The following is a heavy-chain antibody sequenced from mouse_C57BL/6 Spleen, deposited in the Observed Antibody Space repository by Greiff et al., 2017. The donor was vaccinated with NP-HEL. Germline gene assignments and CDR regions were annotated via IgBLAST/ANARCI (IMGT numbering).Heavy chain of an antibody. Sequence: VQLQQPGAELVMPGASVKLSCKASGYTFTSYWMHWVKQRPGQGLEWIGEIDPSDSYTNYNQKFKGKSTLTVDKSSSTAYMQLSSLTSEDSAVYYCARERPYTVVTQYYCKVGYWGQGTSVTVSS. CDR1: GYTFTSYW. V-gene: IGHV1-69*01. CDR2: IDPSDSYT. J-gene: IGHJ4*01. CDR3: ARERPYTVVTQYYCKVGY. D-gene: IGHD1-1*01.